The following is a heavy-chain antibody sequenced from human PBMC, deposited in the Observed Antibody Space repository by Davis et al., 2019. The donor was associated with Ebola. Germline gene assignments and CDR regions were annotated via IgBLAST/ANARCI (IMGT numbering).Heavy chain of an antibody. V-gene: IGHV4-4*02. Sequence: MPGGSLRLSCAVSGGSISSSNWWSWVRQPPGKGLEWIGEIYHSGSTNYNPSLKSRVTISVDTSKNQFSLKLSSVTAADTAVYYCARGAQGVIGGFYDYWGQGTLVTVSS. CDR3: ARGAQGVIGGFYDY. CDR1: GGSISSSNW. J-gene: IGHJ4*02. CDR2: IYHSGST. D-gene: IGHD3-10*01.